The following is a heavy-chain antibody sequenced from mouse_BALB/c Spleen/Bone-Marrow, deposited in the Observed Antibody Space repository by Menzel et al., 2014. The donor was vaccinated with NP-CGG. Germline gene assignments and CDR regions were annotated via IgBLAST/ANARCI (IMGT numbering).Heavy chain of an antibody. J-gene: IGHJ2*01. CDR2: ISSGGST. V-gene: IGHV5-6-5*01. Sequence: EVQGVESGGGLVKPGGSLKLSCAASGFTFSSYAMSWVRQTPEKRPEWVASISSGGSTYYPDSVKGRFAISRDNARNILYLQMSSLRSEDTAMYYCARGGFRGLDYWGQGTTLTVSS. CDR1: GFTFSSYA. CDR3: ARGGFRGLDY.